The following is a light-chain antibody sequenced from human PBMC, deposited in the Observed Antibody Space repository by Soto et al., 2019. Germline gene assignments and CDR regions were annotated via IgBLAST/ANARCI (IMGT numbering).Light chain of an antibody. CDR3: QKYDSAPLT. V-gene: IGKV1-27*01. CDR1: RALEI. CDR2: ATS. J-gene: IGKJ3*01. Sequence: DIQMTQSPSSLSASVGTESPSLAGRVRALEIFLAWYQQKPGKVPQLLIYATSTLQSGVPSRFSASGSGTDFTLTISTLLPEDAGTYYCQKYDSAPLTFGPGTKVDV.